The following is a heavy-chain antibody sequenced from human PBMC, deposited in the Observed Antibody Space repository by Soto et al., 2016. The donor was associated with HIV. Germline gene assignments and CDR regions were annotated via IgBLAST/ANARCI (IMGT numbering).Heavy chain of an antibody. V-gene: IGHV3-21*01. J-gene: IGHJ4*02. CDR3: ARLAYCGGDCYSPDY. CDR2: ISSSSSYI. D-gene: IGHD2-21*02. Sequence: EVQLVESGGGLVKPGGSLRLSCAASGFTFSSYSMNWVRQAPGKGLEWVSSISSSSSYIYYADSVKGRFTISRDNAKNSLYLQMNSLRAEDTAVYYCARLAYCGGDCYSPDYWGQGTLVTVSS. CDR1: GFTFSSYS.